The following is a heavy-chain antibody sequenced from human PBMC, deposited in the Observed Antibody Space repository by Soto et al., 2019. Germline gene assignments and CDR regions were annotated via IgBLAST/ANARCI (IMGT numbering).Heavy chain of an antibody. CDR1: GGSVSSQY. V-gene: IGHV4-4*07. J-gene: IGHJ4*02. Sequence: PSETLSLTCTVSGGSVSSQYWSWIRQPAGKGLEWIGRIYNGGIPLIHPSLESRVALSLDTSKNQFSLTLSSVTAADTAVYYCARVEGGYEFDYWGQGTLVTVSS. CDR2: IYNGGIP. CDR3: ARVEGGYEFDY. D-gene: IGHD5-12*01.